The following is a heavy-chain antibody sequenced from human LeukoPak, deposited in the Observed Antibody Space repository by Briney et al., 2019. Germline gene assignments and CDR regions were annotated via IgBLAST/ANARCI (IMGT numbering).Heavy chain of an antibody. V-gene: IGHV3-11*01. J-gene: IGHJ4*02. D-gene: IGHD3-22*01. Sequence: GGSLRLSCAASGFTFSDYYMSWIRQAPGKGLEWVSYISSSSSTIYCADSVKGRFTISRDDAKNSLYLQMNSLRAEDTAVYYCARDRSLTMILGYFDYWGQGTLVTVSS. CDR3: ARDRSLTMILGYFDY. CDR2: ISSSSSTI. CDR1: GFTFSDYY.